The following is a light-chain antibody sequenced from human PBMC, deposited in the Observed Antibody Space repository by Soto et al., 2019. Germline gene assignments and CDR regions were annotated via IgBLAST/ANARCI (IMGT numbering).Light chain of an antibody. V-gene: IGKV3-20*01. CDR2: GAS. J-gene: IGKJ3*01. Sequence: EIVLTQSPGTLSLSPGERATLSCRASQSVSSSYLAWYQQKPGQAPRLLTYGASSRATGIPDRFSGSGSGTDLPLTISRLETEDIAVYYCQQYGSSPPFTFGPGTKVDIK. CDR3: QQYGSSPPFT. CDR1: QSVSSSY.